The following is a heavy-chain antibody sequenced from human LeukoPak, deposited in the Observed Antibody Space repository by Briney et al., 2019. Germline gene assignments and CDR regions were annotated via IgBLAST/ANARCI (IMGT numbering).Heavy chain of an antibody. D-gene: IGHD3-3*02. J-gene: IGHJ4*02. V-gene: IGHV4-59*01. CDR1: GGSISSYY. CDR3: ARDRILYY. CDR2: IYYSGST. Sequence: KPSETLPLTCTVSGGSISSYYWSWIRQPPGKGLEWIGYIYYSGSTNYNPSLKSRVTISVDTSKNQFSLKLSSVTAADTAVYYCARDRILYYWGQGTLVTVSS.